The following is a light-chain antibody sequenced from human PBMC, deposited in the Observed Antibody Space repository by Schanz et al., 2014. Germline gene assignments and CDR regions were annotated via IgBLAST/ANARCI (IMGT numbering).Light chain of an antibody. Sequence: QSALTQPASVSGSPGQSITISCTGTSSDVGGYNYVSWYQQHPGKAPKLMIFEVTKRPSGVPDRFSGSKSGNTASLTVSGLQAEDEATYYCSSFEGRHNWVFGGGTKLTVL. CDR1: SSDVGGYNY. CDR3: SSFEGRHNWV. CDR2: EVT. V-gene: IGLV2-8*01. J-gene: IGLJ3*02.